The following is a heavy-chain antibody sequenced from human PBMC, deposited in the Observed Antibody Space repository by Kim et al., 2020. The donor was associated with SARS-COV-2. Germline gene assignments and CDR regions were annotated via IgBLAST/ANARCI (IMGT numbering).Heavy chain of an antibody. J-gene: IGHJ4*02. Sequence: YAQKFQGRVTITADESTSTAYMELSSLRSEDTAVYYCARVPYSSSWYLDYWGQGTLVTVSS. V-gene: IGHV1-69*01. D-gene: IGHD6-13*01. CDR3: ARVPYSSSWYLDY.